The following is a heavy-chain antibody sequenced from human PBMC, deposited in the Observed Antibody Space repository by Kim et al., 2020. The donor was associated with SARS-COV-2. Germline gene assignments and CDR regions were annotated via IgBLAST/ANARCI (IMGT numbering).Heavy chain of an antibody. J-gene: IGHJ6*02. Sequence: GGSLRLSCAASGFTFSSYGMHWVRQAPGKGLEWVAVISYDGSNKYYADSVKGRFTISRDNSKNTLYLQMNSLRAEDTAVYYCAKEDGRAYSSDWTYYYYGMDVWGQGTTVTVSS. D-gene: IGHD6-19*01. CDR2: ISYDGSNK. V-gene: IGHV3-30*18. CDR3: AKEDGRAYSSDWTYYYYGMDV. CDR1: GFTFSSYG.